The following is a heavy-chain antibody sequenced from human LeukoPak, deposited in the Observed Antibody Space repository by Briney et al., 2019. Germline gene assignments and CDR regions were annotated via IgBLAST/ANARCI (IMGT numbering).Heavy chain of an antibody. J-gene: IGHJ6*02. CDR2: ISWNSGSI. V-gene: IGHV3-9*01. Sequence: GGSLRLSCAASGFTFADYDMHWVRQAPGKGLEWVSGISWNSGSIGYADSVKGRFTISRDNAKNSLYLQMNSLRAEDTALYYCAKGYCHYGMDVWGQGTTVTVSS. CDR3: AKGYCHYGMDV. CDR1: GFTFADYD.